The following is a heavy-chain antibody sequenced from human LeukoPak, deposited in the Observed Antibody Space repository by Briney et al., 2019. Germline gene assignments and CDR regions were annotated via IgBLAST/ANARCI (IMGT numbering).Heavy chain of an antibody. Sequence: SGALSLTCAVYGGSFNGYYWRGIRQPPGKGLEWIGEINHSGSTNYNPSLKSRVTISVDTSKNQFSLKLSSVTAADTAVYYCAKSNGYGLVDIWGQGTMVTVSS. CDR1: GGSFNGYY. CDR2: INHSGST. V-gene: IGHV4-34*01. D-gene: IGHD3-10*01. CDR3: AKSNGYGLVDI. J-gene: IGHJ3*02.